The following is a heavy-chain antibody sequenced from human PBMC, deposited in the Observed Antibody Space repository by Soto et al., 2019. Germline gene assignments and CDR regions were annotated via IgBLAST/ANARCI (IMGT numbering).Heavy chain of an antibody. V-gene: IGHV4-39*01. D-gene: IGHD3-22*01. CDR2: IYYSGNT. J-gene: IGHJ6*02. CDR1: GGSISGCSYY. Sequence: PSETLSVTCTVSGGSISGCSYYWGWIRQPPGKGLEWIGSIYYSGNTYYNPSLKSRVTISVDTSKNQFSLKLSSVTAADTAVYYCALGGYWVTTFYYYYGMDVWGQGTTVT. CDR3: ALGGYWVTTFYYYYGMDV.